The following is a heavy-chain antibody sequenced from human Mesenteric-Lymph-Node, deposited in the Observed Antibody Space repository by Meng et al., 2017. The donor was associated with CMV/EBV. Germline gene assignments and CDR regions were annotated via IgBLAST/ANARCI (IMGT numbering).Heavy chain of an antibody. D-gene: IGHD2-2*02. CDR1: GYSFTTYY. J-gene: IGHJ4*02. CDR2: INPDSGVT. V-gene: IGHV1-2*02. CDR3: ARGRYCSSTSCYTGGEVDY. Sequence: ASVKVSCKASGYSFTTYYVYWVRQAPGQGLEWMGWINPDSGVTEYAHKFQGRVTMTRDTSISTAYMDLSRLRSDDTAVYYCARGRYCSSTSCYTGGEVDYWGQGTLVTVSS.